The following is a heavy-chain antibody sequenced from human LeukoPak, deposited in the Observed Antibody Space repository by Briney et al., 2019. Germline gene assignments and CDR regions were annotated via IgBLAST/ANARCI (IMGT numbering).Heavy chain of an antibody. CDR2: INPNSGGT. Sequence: ASVKVSCKASGYTFTVYYMHWVRQAPGQGLGRMGWINPNSGGTNYAQKFQGRVTMTRDTSISTAYMELSRLRSDDTAVYYCARRNRSGWYYFDYWGQGTLVTVSS. CDR1: GYTFTVYY. V-gene: IGHV1-2*02. CDR3: ARRNRSGWYYFDY. J-gene: IGHJ4*02. D-gene: IGHD6-19*01.